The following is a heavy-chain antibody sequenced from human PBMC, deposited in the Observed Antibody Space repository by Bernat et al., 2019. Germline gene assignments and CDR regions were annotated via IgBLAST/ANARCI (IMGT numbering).Heavy chain of an antibody. J-gene: IGHJ4*02. Sequence: QLQLQESGPGLVKPSETLSLTCTVSGGSISSSSYYWGWIRQPPGKGLEWIGSIYYSGSTYYNPSLKSRVTISVDTSKNQFSLKLSSVTAADTAAYYCARHLRRGYSYGPKIRDYFDYWGQGTLVTVSS. CDR2: IYYSGST. CDR3: ARHLRRGYSYGPKIRDYFDY. V-gene: IGHV4-39*01. D-gene: IGHD5-18*01. CDR1: GGSISSSSYY.